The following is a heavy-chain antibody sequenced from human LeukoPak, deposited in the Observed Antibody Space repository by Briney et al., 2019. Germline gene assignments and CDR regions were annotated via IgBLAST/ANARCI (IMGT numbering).Heavy chain of an antibody. CDR3: ANSIGGSYVILTGYYHFDY. Sequence: HPGGSLRLSCAASGFTFSSYAMTWVRQAPGKGLEWVSIISGSGGSTYYADSVKGRFTISRDNSKSTLYLQMNSLGAEDTAVYYCANSIGGSYVILTGYYHFDYWGQGTLVTVSS. D-gene: IGHD3-9*01. CDR1: GFTFSSYA. J-gene: IGHJ4*02. V-gene: IGHV3-23*01. CDR2: ISGSGGST.